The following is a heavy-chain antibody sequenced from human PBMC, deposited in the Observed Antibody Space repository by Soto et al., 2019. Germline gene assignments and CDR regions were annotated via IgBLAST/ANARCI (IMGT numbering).Heavy chain of an antibody. CDR1: GFTFSSYG. CDR3: ARGCSGGSCSLIVDDDFDI. CDR2: IWYDGSNK. J-gene: IGHJ3*02. Sequence: QVQLVESGGGVVQPGRSLRLSCAASGFTFSSYGMHWVRQAPGKGLEWVAVIWYDGSNKYYADSVKGRFTISRDNSKNTLYLQMNSLRAEDTAVYYCARGCSGGSCSLIVDDDFDIWGQGTMVTVSS. V-gene: IGHV3-33*01. D-gene: IGHD2-15*01.